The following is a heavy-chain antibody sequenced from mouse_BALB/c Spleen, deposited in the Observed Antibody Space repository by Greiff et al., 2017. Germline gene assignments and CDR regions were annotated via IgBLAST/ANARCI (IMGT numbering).Heavy chain of an antibody. CDR3: ARDEYDYDRKGYAMDY. Sequence: QVHVKQSGPGLVAPSQSLSITCTVSGFSLTSYGVHWVRQPPGKGLEWLGVIWAGGSTNYNSALMSRLSISKDNSKSQVFLKMNSLQTDDTAMYYCARDEYDYDRKGYAMDYWGQGTSVTVSS. V-gene: IGHV2-9*02. CDR1: GFSLTSYG. J-gene: IGHJ4*01. CDR2: IWAGGST. D-gene: IGHD2-4*01.